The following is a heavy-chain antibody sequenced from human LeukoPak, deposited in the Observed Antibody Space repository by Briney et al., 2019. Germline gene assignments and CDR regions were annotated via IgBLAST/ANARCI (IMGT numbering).Heavy chain of an antibody. V-gene: IGHV1-8*01. CDR3: ARVPPYYDFWSGHYKGGGFDY. Sequence: GASVKVSCKASGYTFTSYDINWVRQATGQGLEWMGWMNPNSGNTGYAQKFQGRVTMTRNTSISTAYMELSSLRSEDTAVYYCARVPPYYDFWSGHYKGGGFDYWGQGTLVTVSS. D-gene: IGHD3-3*01. CDR2: MNPNSGNT. CDR1: GYTFTSYD. J-gene: IGHJ4*02.